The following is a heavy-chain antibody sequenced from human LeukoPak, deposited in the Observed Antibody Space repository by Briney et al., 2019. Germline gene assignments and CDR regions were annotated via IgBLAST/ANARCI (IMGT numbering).Heavy chain of an antibody. CDR1: GFTFSSYS. CDR2: ISSSSSYI. V-gene: IGHV3-21*06. Sequence: PGGSLRLSCAASGFTFSSYSMNWVRQAPGKGLEWVSSISSSSSYIYYADSVKCRFPISRVKANTSRYLQLNTSRAQRLAVFHCASPRFAYWGQGTLVTVSS. J-gene: IGHJ4*02. D-gene: IGHD3-10*01. CDR3: ASPRFAY.